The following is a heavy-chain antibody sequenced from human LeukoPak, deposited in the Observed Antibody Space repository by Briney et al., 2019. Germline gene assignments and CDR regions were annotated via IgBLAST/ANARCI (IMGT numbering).Heavy chain of an antibody. J-gene: IGHJ4*02. CDR3: ARAVKLGGKQPVDY. CDR2: IYTSGST. CDR1: GGSISSYY. V-gene: IGHV4-4*07. D-gene: IGHD3-16*01. Sequence: SSETLSLTCTVSGGSISSYYWSWIRQPAGKGLEWIGRIYTSGSTNYNPSLKSRVTMSVDTSKNQFSLKLSSVTAADTAVYYCARAVKLGGKQPVDYWGQGTLVTVSS.